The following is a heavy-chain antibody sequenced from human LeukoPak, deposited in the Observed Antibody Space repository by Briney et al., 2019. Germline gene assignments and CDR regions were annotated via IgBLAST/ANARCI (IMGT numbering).Heavy chain of an antibody. CDR1: GFTFSSYA. J-gene: IGHJ4*02. V-gene: IGHV3-30-3*01. D-gene: IGHD3-3*01. CDR2: ISNDGSNK. CDR3: GRDFAGRGAHTTIFGVVINYYFDY. Sequence: GGSLRLSCAASGFTFSSYAMHWVRQAPGKGLEWGAVISNDGSNKYYADSVKGRFTISRDNSKNTLYLQMNSLRAEDTAVYYCGRDFAGRGAHTTIFGVVINYYFDYWGQGTLVTVSS.